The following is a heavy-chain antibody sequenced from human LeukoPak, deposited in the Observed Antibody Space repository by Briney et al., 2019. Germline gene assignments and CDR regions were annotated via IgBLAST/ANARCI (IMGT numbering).Heavy chain of an antibody. CDR3: ARYLGYCYYYMDV. CDR2: IYYSGST. CDR1: GGSISSGTYY. D-gene: IGHD3-16*01. V-gene: IGHV4-39*01. J-gene: IGHJ6*03. Sequence: SETLSLTCIVSGGSISSGTYYWGWIRQPPGKGLEWIGNIYYSGSTYYNPSLKSRVTMSIDTSNNQFSLKLSSVTAADTAVYYCARYLGYCYYYMDVWGKGTTVTVSS.